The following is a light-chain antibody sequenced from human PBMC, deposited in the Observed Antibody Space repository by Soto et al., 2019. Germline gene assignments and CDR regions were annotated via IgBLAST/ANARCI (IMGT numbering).Light chain of an antibody. J-gene: IGLJ2*01. V-gene: IGLV2-14*01. CDR3: SSFTSNSTVV. Sequence: QSALTQPASVSGSPGQSITISRTGTRSDVGGYKYVSWYQQHPGKAPKLLIFGVSNRPSGVSNRFSGSKSGNTASLTISGLQAEDEADYSCSSFTSNSTVVFGEGTKLTVL. CDR2: GVS. CDR1: RSDVGGYKY.